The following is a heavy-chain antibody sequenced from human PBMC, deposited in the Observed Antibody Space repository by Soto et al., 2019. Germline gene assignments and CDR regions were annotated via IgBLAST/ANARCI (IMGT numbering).Heavy chain of an antibody. D-gene: IGHD5-12*01. V-gene: IGHV4-61*08. Sequence: SETLSLTCTFSVSSVITCVYYLSFIRQPPWNSLDWLGYISYIGSSGYNPSLRSRVTTSVDTSKNQFSLILSSVTAADTAVYLCARLSRLEPVAKKYYHSLDVWGQGNTVNVSS. CDR2: ISYIGSS. CDR3: ARLSRLEPVAKKYYHSLDV. J-gene: IGHJ6*01. CDR1: VSSVITCVYY.